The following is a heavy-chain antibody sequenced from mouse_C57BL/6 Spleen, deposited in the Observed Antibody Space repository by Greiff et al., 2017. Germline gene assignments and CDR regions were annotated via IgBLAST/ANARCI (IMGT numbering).Heavy chain of an antibody. J-gene: IGHJ2*01. D-gene: IGHD2-4*01. CDR1: GFTFSSYA. CDR2: ISSGGDYI. Sequence: EVQLVESGEGLVKPGGSLKLSCAASGFTFSSYAMSWVRQTPEQRLEWVAYISSGGDYIYYADTVKGRFTISRDNARNTLYLQMRSLKSEDTAMYYCTRDHDYGFDYWGQGTTLTVSS. V-gene: IGHV5-9-1*02. CDR3: TRDHDYGFDY.